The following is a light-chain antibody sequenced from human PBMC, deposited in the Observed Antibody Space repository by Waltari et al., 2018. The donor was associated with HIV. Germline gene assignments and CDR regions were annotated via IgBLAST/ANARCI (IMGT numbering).Light chain of an antibody. CDR2: RDT. CDR3: QVWDSSTVV. J-gene: IGLJ2*01. Sequence: SYELTQPLSASVALGQTARITCGGNNLGSKNVHWSQQKPGQAPVLVIYRDTNRPSGIPERFSGSNSGNTATLTINRAQAEDEADYYCQVWDSSTVVFGGGTKLTVL. CDR1: NLGSKN. V-gene: IGLV3-9*01.